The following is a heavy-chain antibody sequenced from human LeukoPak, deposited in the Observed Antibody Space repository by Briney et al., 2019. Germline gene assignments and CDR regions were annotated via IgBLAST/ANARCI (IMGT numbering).Heavy chain of an antibody. CDR1: GFSLCTSGMC. CDR3: ARIVADSYSGSSYFDY. Sequence: SGPALVKPTQTLTLTCTFSGFSLCTSGMCVGWIRQPPWKALEWRARIDWDDDKYYSTSLKTRLTISKDTSKNQVVLTMTNMDPVDTATYYCARIVADSYSGSSYFDYWGQGTLVTVSS. J-gene: IGHJ4*02. D-gene: IGHD1-26*01. CDR2: IDWDDDK. V-gene: IGHV2-70*11.